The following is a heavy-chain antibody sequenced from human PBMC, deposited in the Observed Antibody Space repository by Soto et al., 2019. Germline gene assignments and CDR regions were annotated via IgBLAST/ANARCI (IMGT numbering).Heavy chain of an antibody. D-gene: IGHD5-18*01. V-gene: IGHV3-48*01. Sequence: EVQLVESGGGLVQPGGSLRLSCAASGFTFSSYSMNWVRQAPGKGLEWVSYISSSSSTIYYADSVKGRFTISRDNAKNSLYLQMNSLRAEDTAVYYCAGKGGYIYPNSYYYYGMDVWGQGTTVTVSS. CDR1: GFTFSSYS. CDR2: ISSSSSTI. CDR3: AGKGGYIYPNSYYYYGMDV. J-gene: IGHJ6*02.